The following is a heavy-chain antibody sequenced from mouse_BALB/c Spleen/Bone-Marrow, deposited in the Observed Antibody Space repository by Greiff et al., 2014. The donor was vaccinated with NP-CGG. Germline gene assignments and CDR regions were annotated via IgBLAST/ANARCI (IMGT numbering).Heavy chain of an antibody. V-gene: IGHV1-14*01. CDR2: INPYNDVT. J-gene: IGHJ2*01. D-gene: IGHD2-3*01. CDR3: AREGCLLRFDY. CDR1: GYIFTSYV. Sequence: EVQLVESGPELVKPGTSVKMSCKASGYIFTSYVMDWVKQKPGQGLEWIGYINPYNDVTNYNEKFKGKATLTSDKSSSTAYMEVSSLTSEDSAVYYCAREGCLLRFDYWGQGTTLTVSS.